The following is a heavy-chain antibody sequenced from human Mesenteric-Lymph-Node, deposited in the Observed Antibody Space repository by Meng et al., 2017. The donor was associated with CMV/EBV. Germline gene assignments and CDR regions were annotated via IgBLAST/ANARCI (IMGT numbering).Heavy chain of an antibody. J-gene: IGHJ5*02. CDR2: INPNTGGT. V-gene: IGHV1-2*02. CDR1: GYTFTGYY. CDR3: ARGRIAARLTGWFDP. Sequence: ASVKVSCKASGYTFTGYYMHWVRQAPGQGLEWMGWINPNTGGTNYAQKFQGRVTMTTDTSISTAYMELSRLKSDDTAVYYCARGRIAARLTGWFDPWGQGTLVTVSS. D-gene: IGHD6-6*01.